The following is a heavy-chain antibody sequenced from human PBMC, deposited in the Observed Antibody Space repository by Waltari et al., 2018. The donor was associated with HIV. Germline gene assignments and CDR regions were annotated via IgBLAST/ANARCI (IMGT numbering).Heavy chain of an antibody. Sequence: EVQLVESGGGLVQPGGSLRPSCAASGFPFSSYGMNWVRQAPGKGLEWVAHIGSTGRTTHYADSVKGRFTISRDDAKNSLYLQANSLRDEDTGVYFCARLQTWFDYWGQGTLVAVSS. J-gene: IGHJ4*02. CDR2: IGSTGRTT. CDR3: ARLQTWFDY. CDR1: GFPFSSYG. V-gene: IGHV3-48*02.